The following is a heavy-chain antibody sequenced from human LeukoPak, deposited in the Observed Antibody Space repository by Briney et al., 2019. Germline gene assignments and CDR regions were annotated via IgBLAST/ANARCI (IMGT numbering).Heavy chain of an antibody. CDR2: IYHSGST. CDR1: GGSISSGGYS. Sequence: SETLSLTCAVSGGSISSGGYSWSWIRQPPGKGLEWIGYIYHSGSTYYNPSLKSRVTISVDRSKNQFSLKLSSVTAADTAVYYCARDYGGYTDYWGQGTLVTVSS. J-gene: IGHJ4*02. D-gene: IGHD4-23*01. V-gene: IGHV4-30-2*01. CDR3: ARDYGGYTDY.